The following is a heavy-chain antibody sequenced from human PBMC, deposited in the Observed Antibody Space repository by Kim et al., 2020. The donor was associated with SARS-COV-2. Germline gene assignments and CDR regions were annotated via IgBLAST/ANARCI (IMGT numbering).Heavy chain of an antibody. CDR2: ISVSGGST. CDR1: GFTFSTYA. J-gene: IGHJ4*02. V-gene: IGHV3-23*01. CDR3: AKDTDSSRWGFDY. D-gene: IGHD6-13*01. Sequence: GGSLRLSCAVSGFTFSTYAMSWVRQAPGKGLEWVSSISVSGGSTYYADSVKGRFTISRDNSKNTLYLQMNSLRAEDTAVYYCAKDTDSSRWGFDYWGQGTLVTVSS.